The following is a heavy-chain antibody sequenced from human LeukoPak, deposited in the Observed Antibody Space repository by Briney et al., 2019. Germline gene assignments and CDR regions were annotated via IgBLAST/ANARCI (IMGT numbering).Heavy chain of an antibody. Sequence: GGSLRLSCAASGFTFSSYGMHWVRQAPGKGLEWVAFIRYDGSNKYYADSVKGRFTISRDNSKNTLYLQMNSLRAEDTAVYYCAKGYYDYVWGSYAVDYWGQGTLVTVSS. D-gene: IGHD3-16*01. J-gene: IGHJ4*02. CDR3: AKGYYDYVWGSYAVDY. V-gene: IGHV3-30*02. CDR1: GFTFSSYG. CDR2: IRYDGSNK.